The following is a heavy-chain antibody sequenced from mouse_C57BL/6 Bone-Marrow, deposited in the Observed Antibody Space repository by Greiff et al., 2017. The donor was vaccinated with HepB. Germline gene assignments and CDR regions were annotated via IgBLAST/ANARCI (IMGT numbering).Heavy chain of an antibody. D-gene: IGHD2-5*01. Sequence: EVMLVESGGGLVKPGGSLKLSCAASGFTFSSYAMSWVRQTPEKRLVWVATISDGGSYTYYPDNVKGRFTISRDNAKNNLYLQMSHLKSEDTAMYYCAREGYSNYERFAYWGQGTLVTVSA. CDR2: ISDGGSYT. J-gene: IGHJ3*01. V-gene: IGHV5-4*01. CDR3: AREGYSNYERFAY. CDR1: GFTFSSYA.